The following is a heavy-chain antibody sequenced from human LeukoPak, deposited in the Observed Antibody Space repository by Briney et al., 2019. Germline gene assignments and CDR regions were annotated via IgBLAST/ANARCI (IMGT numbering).Heavy chain of an antibody. CDR1: GGSISGYY. CDR2: IYYSGSA. CDR3: ARVGDSSGYSVLDS. D-gene: IGHD3-22*01. J-gene: IGHJ4*02. V-gene: IGHV4-59*01. Sequence: KPSETLSLTCTVSGGSISGYYWSWIRRPPGKGLEWIGQIYYSGSADYNASLKSRATMFVDTSKNEFSLTLRSVTAADTAVYYYARVGDSSGYSVLDSSGQGTLVTVSS.